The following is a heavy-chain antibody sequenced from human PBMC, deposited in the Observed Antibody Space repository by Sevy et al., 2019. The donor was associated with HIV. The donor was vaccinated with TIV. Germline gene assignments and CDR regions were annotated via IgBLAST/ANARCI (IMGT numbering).Heavy chain of an antibody. CDR2: IWYDGSNK. D-gene: IGHD6-19*01. CDR3: ARDRGVAVAGTRFDY. Sequence: GGSLRLSCAASGFTFSSYGMHWVRQAPGKGLEWVAVIWYDGSNKYYADSVKGRFTISRDNSKNTLYLQMNSLRAEDTAVYYCARDRGVAVAGTRFDYWGQGTLVTVSS. V-gene: IGHV3-33*01. CDR1: GFTFSSYG. J-gene: IGHJ4*02.